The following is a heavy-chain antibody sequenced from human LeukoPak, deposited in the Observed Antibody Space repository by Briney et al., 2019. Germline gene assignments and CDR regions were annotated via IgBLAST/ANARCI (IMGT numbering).Heavy chain of an antibody. CDR2: ICGGGGST. CDR3: AKDYYDSSGYGPLDY. Sequence: GGSLRLSCAASGFTFSSYAMSWVRPAPGKGLEWVSAICGGGGSTYYADSVKGRFTISRANSKNTLFLQMNSLRAEDTAVYYCAKDYYDSSGYGPLDYWGQGTLVTVSS. D-gene: IGHD3-22*01. CDR1: GFTFSSYA. V-gene: IGHV3-23*01. J-gene: IGHJ4*02.